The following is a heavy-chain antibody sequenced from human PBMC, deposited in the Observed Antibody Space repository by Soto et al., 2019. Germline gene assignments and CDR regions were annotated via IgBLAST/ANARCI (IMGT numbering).Heavy chain of an antibody. D-gene: IGHD2-21*02. CDR3: ARQRTSVVTQAYFDV. CDR1: ADSLSSRRYY. CDR2: IYYSGST. V-gene: IGHV4-39*01. J-gene: IGHJ4*02. Sequence: SSQTMSLPCTLAADSLSSRRYYWGWIRQPPGKGLDWIGSIYYSGSTYNNQSLRRRVSMSIDTSKGQFSLKLKCVTAADTALYLCARQRTSVVTQAYFDVWGPGSLVTVSS.